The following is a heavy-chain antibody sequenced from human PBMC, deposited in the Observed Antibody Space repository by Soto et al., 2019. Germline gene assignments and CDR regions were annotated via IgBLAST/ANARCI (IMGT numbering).Heavy chain of an antibody. CDR3: AKGRRVGNGYSWGFDY. CDR2: ISFDGRNK. V-gene: IGHV3-30*04. J-gene: IGHJ4*02. CDR1: GFTFSHYA. Sequence: QEQLVESGGGVVQPGRSLRLSCAASGFTFSHYAMHWVRQAPGKGLQWVSCISFDGRNKYYVDSVKGRFTISRDNSKNPRYLEVDSLRAEDTAVYYCAKGRRVGNGYSWGFDYWGQGTLVTVSS. D-gene: IGHD3-16*01.